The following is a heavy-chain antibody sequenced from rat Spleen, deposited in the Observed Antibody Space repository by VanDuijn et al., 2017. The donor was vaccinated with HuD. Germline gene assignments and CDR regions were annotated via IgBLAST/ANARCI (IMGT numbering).Heavy chain of an antibody. D-gene: IGHD1-2*01. J-gene: IGHJ3*01. CDR3: TTRPYYSSLNWFPY. V-gene: IGHV5-29*01. CDR2: ISSDGRRN. CDR1: GFTFSHYD. Sequence: EVQLVESGGGLVQPGRSMKLSCAASGFTFSHYDMAWVRQAPTKGLEWVATISSDGRRNYYRDSVKGRFTISRDNAQNTLYLQMDSLRSEDTATYYCTTRPYYSSLNWFPYWGQGTLVTVSS.